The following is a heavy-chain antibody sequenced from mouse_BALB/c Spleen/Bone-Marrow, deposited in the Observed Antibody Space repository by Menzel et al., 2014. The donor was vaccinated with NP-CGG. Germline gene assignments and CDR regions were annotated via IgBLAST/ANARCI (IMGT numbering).Heavy chain of an antibody. CDR3: ARGDYGSTYWFAY. J-gene: IGHJ3*01. CDR2: IWAGGGT. Sequence: VQLQQPGPGLVAPSQSLSITCTVSGFPLSSYGVHWVRQCPGKGLEWLGIIWAGGGTNYNSALMSRLSISKDNSKSQVFLKMNSLQTDDTAMYYCARGDYGSTYWFAYWGQGTLVTVSA. CDR1: GFPLSSYG. V-gene: IGHV2-9*02. D-gene: IGHD1-1*01.